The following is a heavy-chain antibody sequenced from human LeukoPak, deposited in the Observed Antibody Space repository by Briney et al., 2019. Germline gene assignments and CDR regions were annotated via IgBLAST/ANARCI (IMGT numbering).Heavy chain of an antibody. CDR3: ALSRGDTGFDY. Sequence: GGSLRLSCAASGFTFDDYAMHWVRQAPGKGLEWVSLISGSGGSTYYADSVKGRFTISRDNSKNTLYLQMNSLRAEDTAVYYCALSRGDTGFDYWGQGTLVTVSS. D-gene: IGHD1-14*01. CDR1: GFTFDDYA. J-gene: IGHJ4*02. V-gene: IGHV3-23*01. CDR2: ISGSGGST.